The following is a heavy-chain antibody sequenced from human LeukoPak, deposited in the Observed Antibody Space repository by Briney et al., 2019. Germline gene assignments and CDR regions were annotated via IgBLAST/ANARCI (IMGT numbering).Heavy chain of an antibody. CDR3: ARDSDYGVGWFDP. Sequence: SESLSLTCTVSGGSISSYYWSWIRQPPGKGLEWIGYIYYSGSTNYNPSLKSRVTISVDTSKNQFSLKLSSVTAADTAVYYCARDSDYGVGWFDPWGQGTLVTVSS. CDR2: IYYSGST. D-gene: IGHD4-17*01. CDR1: GGSISSYY. J-gene: IGHJ5*02. V-gene: IGHV4-59*01.